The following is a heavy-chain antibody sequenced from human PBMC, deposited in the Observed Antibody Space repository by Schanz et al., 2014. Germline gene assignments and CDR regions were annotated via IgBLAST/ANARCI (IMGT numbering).Heavy chain of an antibody. CDR1: GFTFDKYA. J-gene: IGHJ4*02. CDR3: ARGGPAYYFDD. CDR2: IGVDGTTT. Sequence: EVQLVESGGGLIQPGGSLRLSCAASGFTFDKYAMHWVRQAPGKGLEWVSVIGVDGTTTYYADSVKGRFTISRDNAKNSLYLQMDSLRAEDTAVYYCARGGPAYYFDDWGQGTLVTVSS. V-gene: IGHV3-48*01.